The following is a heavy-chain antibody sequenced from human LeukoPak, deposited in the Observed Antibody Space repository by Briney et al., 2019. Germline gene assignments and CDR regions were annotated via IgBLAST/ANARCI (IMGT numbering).Heavy chain of an antibody. J-gene: IGHJ4*02. CDR2: ISGSGGST. CDR1: GFTFSSYA. D-gene: IGHD6-19*01. Sequence: GGSLTLSCAVSGFTFSSYALSWVRQPPGKGLEWVSAISGSGGSTYYADSVKGRFTISRDNSKNKLYLQMNSLRAEDTAVYCCARRWYFSCSFDYWGQGTLVTVSS. CDR3: ARRWYFSCSFDY. V-gene: IGHV3-23*01.